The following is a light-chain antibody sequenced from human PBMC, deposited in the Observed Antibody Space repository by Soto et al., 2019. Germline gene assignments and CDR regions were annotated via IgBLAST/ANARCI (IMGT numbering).Light chain of an antibody. CDR2: GAS. Sequence: EIVMTQSPATLSVSPGERATLSCRASQSINNNLAWYQQKRGQGPRLLIYGASSRATGTPARFSGSGSGTGFPLTISSLQSEDFAIYYCQQYNDLPLTFGGGTKVEIK. J-gene: IGKJ4*01. CDR3: QQYNDLPLT. V-gene: IGKV3-15*01. CDR1: QSINNN.